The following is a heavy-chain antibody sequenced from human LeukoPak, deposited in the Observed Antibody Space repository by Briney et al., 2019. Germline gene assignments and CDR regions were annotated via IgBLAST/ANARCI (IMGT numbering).Heavy chain of an antibody. J-gene: IGHJ4*02. Sequence: ASVKVSCKASGYTFTGYYMHWVRQAPGQGLEWMGWINPNSGGTNYAQKFQGRVTMTRDTSISTAYMELSRLRSDDTAVYYCARGGAYDFWSGYYNVFDYWGQGTLVTVSS. CDR1: GYTFTGYY. CDR2: INPNSGGT. V-gene: IGHV1-2*02. CDR3: ARGGAYDFWSGYYNVFDY. D-gene: IGHD3-3*01.